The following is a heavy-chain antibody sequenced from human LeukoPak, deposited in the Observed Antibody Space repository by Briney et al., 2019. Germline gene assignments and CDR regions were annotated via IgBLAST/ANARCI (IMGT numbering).Heavy chain of an antibody. J-gene: IGHJ4*02. D-gene: IGHD3-22*01. CDR3: AKRHFYDTSGFQLDY. Sequence: GGSLILSCAASGFTFSSYAMSWVRQAPGKGLEWVSAISGSASNTYYADSVQGRFTISRANSKNTLYLQMNTLRAEDTAVYYCAKRHFYDTSGFQLDYWGQGTLVTVSS. V-gene: IGHV3-23*01. CDR1: GFTFSSYA. CDR2: ISGSASNT.